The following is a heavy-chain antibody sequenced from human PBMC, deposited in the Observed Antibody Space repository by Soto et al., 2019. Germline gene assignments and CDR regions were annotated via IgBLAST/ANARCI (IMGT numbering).Heavy chain of an antibody. D-gene: IGHD3-22*01. V-gene: IGHV4-61*01. CDR2: IYYSGST. CDR1: GGSVSSGSYY. CDR3: ARDNYYDSSGYDLGPFFDY. J-gene: IGHJ4*02. Sequence: SETLSLTCTVSGGSVSSGSYYWSWIRQPPGKGLEWIGYIYYSGSTNYNPSLKSRVTISVDTSKNQFSLKLSSVTAADTAVYYCARDNYYDSSGYDLGPFFDYWGQGTLVTVSS.